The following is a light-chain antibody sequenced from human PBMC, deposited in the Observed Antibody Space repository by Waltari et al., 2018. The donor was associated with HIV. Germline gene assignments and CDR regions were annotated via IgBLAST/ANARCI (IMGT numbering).Light chain of an antibody. J-gene: IGLJ1*01. V-gene: IGLV2-14*03. CDR2: DIT. Sequence: QSALTQPASVSGSPGQSLTISCTGTYDDVGGYHYVSWYQHHPGKAPKVIIYDITKRPSGISDRFSGSKSGNTASLTISGLQAEDEADYYCNSYTSSNTFVFGTGTKVTVL. CDR3: NSYTSSNTFV. CDR1: YDDVGGYHY.